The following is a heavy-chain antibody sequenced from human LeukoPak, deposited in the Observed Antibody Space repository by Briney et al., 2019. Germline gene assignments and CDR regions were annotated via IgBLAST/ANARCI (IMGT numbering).Heavy chain of an antibody. J-gene: IGHJ4*02. CDR2: ISDSGDTR. V-gene: IGHV3-11*04. CDR1: GFTFSDYY. D-gene: IGHD2-2*01. CDR3: ARVGGFGYCTSTSCPPEY. Sequence: TGGSLRLSCAASGFTFSDYYMSWIRQVPGKGLEWLAYISDSGDTRKYADSVKGRFTISRDNAKNSLYLQMNSLRAEDTAVYYCARVGGFGYCTSTSCPPEYWGQGTLVTVSS.